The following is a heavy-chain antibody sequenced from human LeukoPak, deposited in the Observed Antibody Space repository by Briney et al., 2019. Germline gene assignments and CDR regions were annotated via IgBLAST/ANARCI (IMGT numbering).Heavy chain of an antibody. V-gene: IGHV1-8*01. CDR1: GFTFTRYD. J-gene: IGHJ5*02. CDR3: VRDAEGAGISCNFWFDP. CDR2: MNPNNGNT. D-gene: IGHD1-14*01. Sequence: ASVKVSCKASGFTFTRYDINWVRQASGQGLEWMGWMNPNNGNTGYAQKFQGRVTMTRDTYTNTAYMELRGLRPEDTAVYYCVRDAEGAGISCNFWFDPWGQGTLVTVSS.